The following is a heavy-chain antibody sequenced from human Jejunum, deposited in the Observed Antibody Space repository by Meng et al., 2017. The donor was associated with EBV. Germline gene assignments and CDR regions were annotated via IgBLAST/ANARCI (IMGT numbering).Heavy chain of an antibody. J-gene: IGHJ4*02. Sequence: TPWKVSVPTLVNPTQTLTLTCTLSGFSRSTSGVGVAWFRQPPGKALEWLALTYWDADKRYNPSLRDRLSITKDTSKNQVVLTMTNMDPVDTATYFCAHRGYNFAFDYWGQGALVTVSS. CDR2: TYWDADK. CDR1: GFSRSTSGVG. V-gene: IGHV2-5*02. D-gene: IGHD5-24*01. CDR3: AHRGYNFAFDY.